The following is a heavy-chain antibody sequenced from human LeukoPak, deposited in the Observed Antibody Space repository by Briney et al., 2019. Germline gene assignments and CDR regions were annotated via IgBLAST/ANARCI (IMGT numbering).Heavy chain of an antibody. CDR1: GFTFSNYA. J-gene: IGHJ4*02. CDR3: AKDLGRGGYFDY. D-gene: IGHD5-24*01. CDR2: ISYDGSSI. Sequence: GGSLRLSCAASGFTFSNYAMHWVRQAPGKGPEWVAVISYDGSSIYYGDAVKGRFTISRDNSKNTLYLQMNSLRAEDTAVYYCAKDLGRGGYFDYWGRGTLVTVSS. V-gene: IGHV3-30*18.